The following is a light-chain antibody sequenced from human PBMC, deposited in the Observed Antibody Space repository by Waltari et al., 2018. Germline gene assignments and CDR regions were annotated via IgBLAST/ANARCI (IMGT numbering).Light chain of an antibody. V-gene: IGKV1-8*01. CDR3: QQYYSHPPT. CDR2: AAS. Sequence: AIRITQSPSSLSASTGDRVTITCRASQGISSYLAWYQQKPGKAPNFLIYAASTLQSGVPSRFSGSGSGTDFTLTISCLQSEDFASYYCQQYYSHPPTFGQGTKVENK. CDR1: QGISSY. J-gene: IGKJ1*01.